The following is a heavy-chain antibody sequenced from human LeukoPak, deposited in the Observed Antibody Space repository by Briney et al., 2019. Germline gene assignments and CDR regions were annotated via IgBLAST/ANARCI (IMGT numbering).Heavy chain of an antibody. CDR3: ARVRYGSGSLYYYYYYMDV. CDR1: GGSISSYY. J-gene: IGHJ6*03. CDR2: IYYSGST. V-gene: IGHV4-59*08. Sequence: SETLSLTCTVSGGSISSYYWSWIRQPPGKGLEWIGYIYYSGSTNYNPSLKSRVTISVDTSKNQFSLKLSSVTAADTAVYYCARVRYGSGSLYYYYYYMDVWGKGTTVTISS. D-gene: IGHD3-10*01.